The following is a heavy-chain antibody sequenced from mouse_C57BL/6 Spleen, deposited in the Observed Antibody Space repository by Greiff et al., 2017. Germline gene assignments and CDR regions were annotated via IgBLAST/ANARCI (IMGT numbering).Heavy chain of an antibody. CDR3: ARSKTGTSFDY. Sequence: QVQLQQSGAELVKPGASVKLSCKASGYTFTSYWMHWVKQRPGQGLEWIGMIHPNSGSTNYNEKFKSKATLTVDKSSSTAYMQLSSLTSEDSAVYYCARSKTGTSFDYWGQGTTLTVSS. D-gene: IGHD4-1*01. CDR2: IHPNSGST. CDR1: GYTFTSYW. V-gene: IGHV1-64*01. J-gene: IGHJ2*01.